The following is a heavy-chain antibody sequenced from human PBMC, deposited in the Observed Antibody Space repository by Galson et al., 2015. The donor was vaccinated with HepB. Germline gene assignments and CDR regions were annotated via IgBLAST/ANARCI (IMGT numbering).Heavy chain of an antibody. D-gene: IGHD4-17*01. CDR1: GFTFGSYA. CDR2: ISVSSDST. Sequence: SLRLSCAASGFTFGSYAMSWVRQAPGKGLEWVSSISVSSDSTYYADSVKGRFTISRDNSKNMLYLQVNSLRVEDTAVYYCAKGGINDYGSPGRGGVHDYWGQGSLVTVSS. CDR3: AKGGINDYGSPGRGGVHDY. J-gene: IGHJ4*02. V-gene: IGHV3-23*01.